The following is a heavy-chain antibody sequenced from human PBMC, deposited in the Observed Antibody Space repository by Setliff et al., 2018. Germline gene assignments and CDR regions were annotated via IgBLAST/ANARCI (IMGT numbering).Heavy chain of an antibody. V-gene: IGHV4-38-2*01. D-gene: IGHD1-1*01. CDR1: GYSISTGYY. CDR3: ARTGTYRYFDY. J-gene: IGHJ4*02. Sequence: PSETLSLTCVVSGYSISTGYYWAWIRQPPGKGLEWIGRIYYRGDTYYNASLKSRLTLSVDTSKNQVSLNLRSVTAADTAVYYCARTGTYRYFDYWGQGTQVTVSS. CDR2: IYYRGDT.